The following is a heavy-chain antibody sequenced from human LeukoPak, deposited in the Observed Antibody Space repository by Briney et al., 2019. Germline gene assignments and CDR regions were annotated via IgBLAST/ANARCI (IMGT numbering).Heavy chain of an antibody. CDR1: GGSFSGYY. V-gene: IGHV4-34*01. Sequence: TSETLSLTCAVYGGSFSGYYWSWIRQPPGKGLEWIGEINHSGSTNYNPSLKSRVTISVDTSKNQFSLKLSSVTAADTAVYYCARRGYSGYDLDYWGQGTLVTVSS. D-gene: IGHD5-12*01. CDR3: ARRGYSGYDLDY. J-gene: IGHJ4*02. CDR2: INHSGST.